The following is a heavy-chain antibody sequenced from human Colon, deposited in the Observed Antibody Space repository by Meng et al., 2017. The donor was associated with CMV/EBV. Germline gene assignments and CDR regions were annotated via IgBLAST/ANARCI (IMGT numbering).Heavy chain of an antibody. J-gene: IGHJ4*02. CDR2: IYPQDGGT. CDR1: GYTFTANH. V-gene: IGHV1-2*02. CDR3: VRESWYFDF. Sequence: VHLVQSETEVKKPWASVKVSCHTSGYTFTANHLHGVRQAPGQGLEWMGWIYPQDGGTYFAQKFQDRVTLTRDTSITTAYMELSGLTSDDTAIYYCVRESWYFDFWGEGTLVTVSS. D-gene: IGHD6-13*01.